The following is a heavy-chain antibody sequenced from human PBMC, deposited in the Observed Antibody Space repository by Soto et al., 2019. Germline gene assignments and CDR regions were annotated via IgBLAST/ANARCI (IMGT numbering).Heavy chain of an antibody. CDR2: IGIGSSTK. V-gene: IGHV3-48*01. CDR1: GFTFRNYG. Sequence: PGGSLRLSCAASGFTFRNYGMNWVRQAPGKGLEWVSYIGIGSSTKYYADSVKGRFTISRDNAKNSLYPQMNSLRAEDTAVSYCASMIVPEYYYYYGMDVWGQGTTVTVSS. D-gene: IGHD3-22*01. CDR3: ASMIVPEYYYYYGMDV. J-gene: IGHJ6*02.